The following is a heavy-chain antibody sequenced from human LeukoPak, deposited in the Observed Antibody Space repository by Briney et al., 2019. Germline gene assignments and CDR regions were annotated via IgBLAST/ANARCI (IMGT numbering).Heavy chain of an antibody. CDR1: GGSITNYY. V-gene: IGHV4-59*08. CDR3: ARTLIGFGELSGFDY. Sequence: SETLSLTCTVSGGSITNYYWSWIRQPPGKGLEWIGYIYYSGSTNYNPSLKSRVTISVDTSKNQFSLKLSSVTAADTAVYYCARTLIGFGELSGFDYWGQGTLVTVSS. CDR2: IYYSGST. J-gene: IGHJ4*02. D-gene: IGHD3-10*01.